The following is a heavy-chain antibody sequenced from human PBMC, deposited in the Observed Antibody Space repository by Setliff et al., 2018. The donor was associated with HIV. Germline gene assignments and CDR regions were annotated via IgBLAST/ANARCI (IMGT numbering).Heavy chain of an antibody. Sequence: ASVKVSCKASRGTFSSYGFNWVRQAPGQGLEWMGGIIPILGIANYAQKFKGRVTITADKSTSTAYMELSSLRSEDTAVYFCARERRVDIAVVPAAKGTFDYWGQGTLVTVSS. V-gene: IGHV1-69*10. J-gene: IGHJ4*02. CDR2: IIPILGIA. D-gene: IGHD2-2*01. CDR1: RGTFSSYG. CDR3: ARERRVDIAVVPAAKGTFDY.